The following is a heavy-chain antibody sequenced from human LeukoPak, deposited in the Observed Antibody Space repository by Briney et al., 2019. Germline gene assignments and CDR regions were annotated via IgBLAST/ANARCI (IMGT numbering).Heavy chain of an antibody. CDR1: GYTFTAYY. CDR3: ARVSDYYGSGSYYY. CDR2: INPNSGGT. D-gene: IGHD3-10*01. J-gene: IGHJ4*02. V-gene: IGHV1-2*02. Sequence: ASVKVSCKASGYTFTAYYLHWVRQAPGQGLEWMGWINPNSGGTNYAQKFQGRVTMTRDTSISTAYMELSRLRSDDTAVYYCARVSDYYGSGSYYYWGQGTLVTVSS.